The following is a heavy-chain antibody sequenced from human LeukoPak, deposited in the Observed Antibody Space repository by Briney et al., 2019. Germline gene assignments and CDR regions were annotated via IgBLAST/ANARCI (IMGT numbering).Heavy chain of an antibody. Sequence: GSLRLSCAASGFTFSSYAMHWVRQAPGKGLEWVAVKSYDGSNKYYADSVKGRFTISRDNSKNTLYLQMNSLRAEDTAVYYCARDTAMASDYWGQGTLVTVSS. CDR1: GFTFSSYA. CDR2: KSYDGSNK. J-gene: IGHJ4*02. D-gene: IGHD5-18*01. CDR3: ARDTAMASDY. V-gene: IGHV3-30-3*01.